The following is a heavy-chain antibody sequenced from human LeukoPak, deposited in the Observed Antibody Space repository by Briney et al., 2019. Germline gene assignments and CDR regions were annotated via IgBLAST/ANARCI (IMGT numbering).Heavy chain of an antibody. CDR2: ISSSSSYI. J-gene: IGHJ5*02. CDR3: AGSLWFGDSGWFDP. V-gene: IGHV3-21*01. Sequence: PGGSLRLSCAASGFTFSSYSMNWVRQAPGKGLEWVSSISSSSSYIYHADSVKGRFTISRDNAKNSLYLQMNSLRAEDTAVYYCAGSLWFGDSGWFDPWGQGTPVTASS. D-gene: IGHD3-10*01. CDR1: GFTFSSYS.